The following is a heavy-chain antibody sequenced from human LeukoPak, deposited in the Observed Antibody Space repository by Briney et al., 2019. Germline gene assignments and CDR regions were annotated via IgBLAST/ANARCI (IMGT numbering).Heavy chain of an antibody. CDR1: GFTFSSYE. J-gene: IGHJ4*02. CDR3: AREYGSGSSTHFDY. D-gene: IGHD3-10*01. V-gene: IGHV3-48*03. Sequence: GGSLSLSCAASGFTFSSYEMNWVRKAPGKGREWVSYISSSGSTIYYADSVKGRFTISRDNAKNSLYLQMNSLRAEDTAVYYCAREYGSGSSTHFDYWGQGTLVTVSS. CDR2: ISSSGSTI.